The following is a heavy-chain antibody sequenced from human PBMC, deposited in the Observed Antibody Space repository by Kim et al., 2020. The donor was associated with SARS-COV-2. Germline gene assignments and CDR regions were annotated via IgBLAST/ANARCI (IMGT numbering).Heavy chain of an antibody. D-gene: IGHD3-10*01. J-gene: IGHJ6*02. V-gene: IGHV3-23*01. CDR1: GFTFSSYA. Sequence: GGSLRLSCAASGFTFSSYAMSWVRQAPGKGLEWVSAISGSGGSTYYADSVKGRFTISRDNSKNKLYLQMNSLRAEDTAVYYCAKDPRGGYYYYGMDVWGQGTTVTVAS. CDR3: AKDPRGGYYYYGMDV. CDR2: ISGSGGST.